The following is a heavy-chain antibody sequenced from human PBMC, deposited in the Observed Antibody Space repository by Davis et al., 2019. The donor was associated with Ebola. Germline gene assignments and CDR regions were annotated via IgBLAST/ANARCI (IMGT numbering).Heavy chain of an antibody. D-gene: IGHD5-18*01. CDR1: GFTFSSYS. CDR2: IYSGGST. Sequence: GESLKISCAASGFTFSSYSMSCVRQAPGKGLEWVSVIYSGGSTYYADSVKGRFTISRDNSKNTLYLQMNSLRAEDTAVHYCARAPSYGYYYYGMDVWGKGTTVTVSS. V-gene: IGHV3-53*01. J-gene: IGHJ6*04. CDR3: ARAPSYGYYYYGMDV.